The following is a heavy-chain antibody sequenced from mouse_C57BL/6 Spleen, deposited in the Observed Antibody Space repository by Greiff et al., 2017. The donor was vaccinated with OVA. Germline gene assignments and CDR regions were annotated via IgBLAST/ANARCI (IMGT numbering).Heavy chain of an antibody. CDR1: GYTFTDYE. V-gene: IGHV1-15*01. CDR2: IDPETGGT. Sequence: QVQLQQSGAELVRPGASVTLSCKASGYTFTDYEMHWAKQTPVHGLEWIGAIDPETGGTAYNQKFKGEAILTADKSSSTAYMELRSLTSEDSAVYYCTRQDYVNYAMDYWGQGTSVTVSS. J-gene: IGHJ4*01. D-gene: IGHD2-4*01. CDR3: TRQDYVNYAMDY.